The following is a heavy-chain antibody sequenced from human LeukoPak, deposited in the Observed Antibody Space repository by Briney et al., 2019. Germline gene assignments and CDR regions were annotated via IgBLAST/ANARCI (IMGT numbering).Heavy chain of an antibody. Sequence: GGSLRLSCAASGFTFSSYEMNWVRQGPGKGLEGGSYISSSGSTIYYADSVKGRFTISRDNAKNSLYLQMNSLRAEDTAVYYCARDRYSGSLGFDYWGQGTLVTVSS. D-gene: IGHD1-26*01. CDR3: ARDRYSGSLGFDY. V-gene: IGHV3-48*03. CDR2: ISSSGSTI. CDR1: GFTFSSYE. J-gene: IGHJ4*02.